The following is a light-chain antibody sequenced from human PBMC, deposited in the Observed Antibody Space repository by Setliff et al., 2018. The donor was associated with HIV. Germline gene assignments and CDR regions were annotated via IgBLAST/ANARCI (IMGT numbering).Light chain of an antibody. J-gene: IGLJ1*01. CDR3: CSNTGSNTDV. Sequence: QSVLTQPASVSGSPGQSITISCTGTSSDIGRYNLVSWYQQYPGKAPKLMIYHATKRPSGVSNRFSGSKSGNTASLTISGLQAEDEADYYCCSNTGSNTDVFGSGTKVTVL. CDR2: HAT. V-gene: IGLV2-23*01. CDR1: SSDIGRYNL.